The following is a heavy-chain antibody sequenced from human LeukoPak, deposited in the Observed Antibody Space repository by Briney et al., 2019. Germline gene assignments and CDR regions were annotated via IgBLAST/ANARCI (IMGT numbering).Heavy chain of an antibody. V-gene: IGHV4-59*08. CDR3: ASMTTVSNYYYYYMDV. Sequence: KPSETLSLTCTVSGGSISSYYWSWIRQPPGKGLEWIGYIYYSGSTNYNPSLKSRVTISVDTSKNQFSLKLSSVTAADTAVYYCASMTTVSNYYYYYMDVWGKGTTVTVSS. J-gene: IGHJ6*03. CDR1: GGSISSYY. CDR2: IYYSGST. D-gene: IGHD4-11*01.